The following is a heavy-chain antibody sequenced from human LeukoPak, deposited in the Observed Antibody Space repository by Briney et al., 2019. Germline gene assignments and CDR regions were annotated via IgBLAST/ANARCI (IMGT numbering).Heavy chain of an antibody. D-gene: IGHD3-22*01. CDR3: ARDDSSGPFDY. J-gene: IGHJ4*02. Sequence: GGSLRLSCAASGFTFSSYAMHWVRQAPGKGLEWVAVISYDGSNKYYADSVKGRFTISRDNSKNTLYLQMNSLRAEDTAVYYCARDDSSGPFDYWGQGTLVTVSS. CDR2: ISYDGSNK. V-gene: IGHV3-30-3*01. CDR1: GFTFSSYA.